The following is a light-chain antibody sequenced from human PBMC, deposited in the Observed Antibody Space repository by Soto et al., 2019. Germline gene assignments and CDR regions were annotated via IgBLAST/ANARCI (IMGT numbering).Light chain of an antibody. J-gene: IGKJ1*01. CDR2: AAS. V-gene: IGKV1-39*01. CDR3: QQSHSMFTT. CDR1: QTIITY. Sequence: DIQMTQSPSSLSASVGDRVTITCRASQTIITYLNWYQHESGTAPKLLIYAASTLHSGVPSRFSGSGSGTEFTLTISSLQPEDFATYYCQQSHSMFTTFGQGTKLEI.